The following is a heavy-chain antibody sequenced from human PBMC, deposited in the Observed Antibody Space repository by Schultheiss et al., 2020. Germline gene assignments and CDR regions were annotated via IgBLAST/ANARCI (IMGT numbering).Heavy chain of an antibody. CDR2: IYYSGNT. Sequence: SETLSLTCTVSGGSISGYYWSWIRQPPGKGLEWIGYIYYSGNTKYNPSLKSRVSISIDTSNYQFSMRLTSVTAADTAIYYCARETGATFGAFDVWGLGTMVTVSS. D-gene: IGHD1-7*01. CDR3: ARETGATFGAFDV. CDR1: GGSISGYY. V-gene: IGHV4-59*01. J-gene: IGHJ3*01.